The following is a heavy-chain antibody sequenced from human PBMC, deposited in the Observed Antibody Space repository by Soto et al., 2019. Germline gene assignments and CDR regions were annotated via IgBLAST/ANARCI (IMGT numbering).Heavy chain of an antibody. CDR2: INPKIGGT. CDR3: ARESRVLLRGREY. J-gene: IGHJ4*02. D-gene: IGHD1-26*01. Sequence: ASVKVSCKASGYTLTGYYMHWVRQAPGQGLEWMGWINPKIGGTNYAQKFQGWVTMTRDTSISTAYMELSRLGSDDTAVYYCARESRVLLRGREYWGQGTLVTVSA. V-gene: IGHV1-2*04. CDR1: GYTLTGYY.